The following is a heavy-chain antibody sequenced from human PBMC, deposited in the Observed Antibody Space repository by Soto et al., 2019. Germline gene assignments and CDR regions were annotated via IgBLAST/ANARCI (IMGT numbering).Heavy chain of an antibody. J-gene: IGHJ3*01. V-gene: IGHV1-18*01. CDR1: GYTFMHYD. CDR3: AREQTRWLNDAYDL. CDR2: ISRSTGKA. Sequence: QVQLVQSGADVKKPGASVKLSCKASGYTFMHYDIGWVRQAPGQGPEWLGRISRSTGKADYPQKFQGRVTMTTDTSTTTAYMEMRSLRPDNTAVYYCAREQTRWLNDAYDLWGQGTMVTVSS. D-gene: IGHD3-16*01.